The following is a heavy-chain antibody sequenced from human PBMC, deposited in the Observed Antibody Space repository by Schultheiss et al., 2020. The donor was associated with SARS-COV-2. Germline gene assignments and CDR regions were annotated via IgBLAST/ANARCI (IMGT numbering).Heavy chain of an antibody. CDR3: AREGVVVVAATSYYYYGMDV. Sequence: ASVKVSCKASGYTFTSYGISWVRQAPGQGLEWMGWISAYNGNTNYAQKLQGRVTMTTDTSTSTAYMELRSLRSDDTAVYYCAREGVVVVAATSYYYYGMDVWGQGTTVTVSS. J-gene: IGHJ6*02. V-gene: IGHV1-18*01. CDR1: GYTFTSYG. CDR2: ISAYNGNT. D-gene: IGHD2-15*01.